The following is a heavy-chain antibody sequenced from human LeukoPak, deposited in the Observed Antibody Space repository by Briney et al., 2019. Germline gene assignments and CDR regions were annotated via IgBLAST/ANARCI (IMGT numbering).Heavy chain of an antibody. CDR3: AKGLNQFWEKDAFDI. J-gene: IGHJ3*02. Sequence: GGSLRLSCAASGFTSSSYGMHWVRQAPGKGPEWVAFMRHDGSNKYYADSVKGRFTISRDNSKNTLYLQLNSLRGEDTAVYYCAKGLNQFWEKDAFDIWGQGIMVTVSS. CDR2: MRHDGSNK. D-gene: IGHD3-3*01. CDR1: GFTSSSYG. V-gene: IGHV3-30*02.